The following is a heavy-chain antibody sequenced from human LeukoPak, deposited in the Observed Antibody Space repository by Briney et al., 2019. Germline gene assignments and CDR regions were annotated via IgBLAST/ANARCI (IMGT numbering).Heavy chain of an antibody. CDR3: ARTYYYDSSGYSGYYYGMDV. J-gene: IGHJ6*02. CDR2: INPNSGGT. D-gene: IGHD3-22*01. V-gene: IGHV1-2*02. CDR1: GYTFTGYY. Sequence: ASVKVSCKASGYTFTGYYMHWVRQAPGQGLEWMGWINPNSGGTNYAQKFQGRVTMTRDTSIGTAYMELSRLRSDDTAVYYCARTYYYDSSGYSGYYYGMDVWGQGTTVTVSS.